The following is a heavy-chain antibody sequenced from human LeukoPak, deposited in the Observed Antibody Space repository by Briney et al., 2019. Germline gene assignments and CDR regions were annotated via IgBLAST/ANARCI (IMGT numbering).Heavy chain of an antibody. J-gene: IGHJ4*02. CDR1: GYTFTAYY. CDR3: ARQGRLREFDY. Sequence: ASVKVSCKASGYTFTAYYMSCVRQAPGQGLEWMGWINPHSGNTKYAQKFQGRVTMTRDTSISPAYMELIRLRSNDTALYYCARQGRLREFDYWGQGTLVSVSS. CDR2: INPHSGNT. V-gene: IGHV1-2*02. D-gene: IGHD5-12*01.